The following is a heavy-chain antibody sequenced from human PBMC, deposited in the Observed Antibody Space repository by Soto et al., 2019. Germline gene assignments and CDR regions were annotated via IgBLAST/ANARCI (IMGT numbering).Heavy chain of an antibody. V-gene: IGHV1-69*13. D-gene: IGHD2-15*01. Sequence: GASVKVSCKASGGTFSSYAISWVRQAPGQGLEWMGGIIPIFGTANYAQKFQGRVTITADESTSTAYMELSSLRSEDTAVYYCARACSGGSCYYYYGMDVWGQGTTVTVSS. CDR2: IIPIFGTA. CDR3: ARACSGGSCYYYYGMDV. CDR1: GGTFSSYA. J-gene: IGHJ6*02.